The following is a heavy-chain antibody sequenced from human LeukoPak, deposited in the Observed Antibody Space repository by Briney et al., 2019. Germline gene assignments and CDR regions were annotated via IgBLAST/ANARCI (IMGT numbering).Heavy chain of an antibody. CDR3: AKLSGDQGY. D-gene: IGHD7-27*01. CDR2: ISWNSGSI. V-gene: IGHV3-9*01. J-gene: IGHJ4*02. Sequence: PGRSLRLSCAASGFTFDDYAMHWVRHAPGKGLEWVSGISWNSGSIGYADSVKGRFTISRDNAKNSLYLQMNSLRAEDTALYYCAKLSGDQGYWGQGTLVTVSS. CDR1: GFTFDDYA.